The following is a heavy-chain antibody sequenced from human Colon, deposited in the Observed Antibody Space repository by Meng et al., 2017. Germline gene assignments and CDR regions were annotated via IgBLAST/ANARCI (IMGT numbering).Heavy chain of an antibody. CDR1: GASVSNGSYY. J-gene: IGHJ4*02. V-gene: IGHV4-61*01. CDR2: IYYNGLT. CDR3: ARVSGDFDECYFDS. Sequence: SETLSLTFTVSGASVSNGSYYWSWIRQPPGKQLVWIGYIYYNGLTNYNPSLKSRFTMSLDTSKNQFSLKLSSVTAADSAVYYCARVSGDFDECYFDSWGQGTLVTVSS. D-gene: IGHD4-17*01.